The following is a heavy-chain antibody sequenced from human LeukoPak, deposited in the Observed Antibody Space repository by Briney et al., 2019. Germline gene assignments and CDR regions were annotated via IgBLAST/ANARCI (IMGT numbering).Heavy chain of an antibody. J-gene: IGHJ4*02. Sequence: SETLSLTCAVYGGSFSGYYWSWIRQPPGKGLEWIGEINHSGSTNYNPSLKSRVTISVDTSKNQFSLKLSSVTAADTAVHYCARMSHYYDSSGYDYWGQGTLVTVSS. CDR2: INHSGST. V-gene: IGHV4-34*01. D-gene: IGHD3-22*01. CDR3: ARMSHYYDSSGYDY. CDR1: GGSFSGYY.